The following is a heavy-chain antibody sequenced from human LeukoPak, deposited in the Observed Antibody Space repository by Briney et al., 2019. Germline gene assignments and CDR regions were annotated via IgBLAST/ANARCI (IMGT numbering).Heavy chain of an antibody. CDR2: MNPNSGNT. D-gene: IGHD4-17*01. V-gene: IGHV1-8*01. Sequence: GASVKVSCKASGYTFTSYDINWVRQATGQGLKWMGWMNPNSGNTGYAQKFQGRVTMTRNTSISTAYMELSSLRSEDTAVYYCARGRTTVTSDFDYWGQGTLVTVSS. CDR1: GYTFTSYD. J-gene: IGHJ4*02. CDR3: ARGRTTVTSDFDY.